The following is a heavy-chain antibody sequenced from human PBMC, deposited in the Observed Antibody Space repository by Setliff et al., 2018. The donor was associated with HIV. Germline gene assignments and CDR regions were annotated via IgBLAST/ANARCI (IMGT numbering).Heavy chain of an antibody. V-gene: IGHV1-69*13. CDR2: IIPVFRTA. J-gene: IGHJ6*03. CDR3: ARTRSGGSSVYYYYYMDV. D-gene: IGHD2-15*01. Sequence: SVKVSCKASGGTFSSYAISWVRQAPGQGLEWMGGIIPVFRTANYAQKFQGRVTITADESTSTAYMELSSLRSEDTAVYYCARTRSGGSSVYYYYYMDVWGQGTAVTVSS. CDR1: GGTFSSYA.